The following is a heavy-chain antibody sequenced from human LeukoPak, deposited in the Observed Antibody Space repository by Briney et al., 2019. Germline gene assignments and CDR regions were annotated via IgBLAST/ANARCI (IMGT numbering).Heavy chain of an antibody. D-gene: IGHD3-3*01. Sequence: GGSLRLSGAASGFTFSSYGMHWVRQAPGKGLEWVAVIWYDGSNKYYADSVKGRFTISKDNSKNTLYLQMNSLRAEDTAVYYCAKERRDYDFWSGYYGYYYYMDVWGKGTTVTVSS. J-gene: IGHJ6*03. CDR3: AKERRDYDFWSGYYGYYYYMDV. V-gene: IGHV3-33*06. CDR2: IWYDGSNK. CDR1: GFTFSSYG.